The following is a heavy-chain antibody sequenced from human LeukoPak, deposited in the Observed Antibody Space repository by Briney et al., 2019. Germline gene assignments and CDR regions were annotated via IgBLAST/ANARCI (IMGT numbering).Heavy chain of an antibody. Sequence: GGSLRLSCAASGFTFSSYAMSWVRQAPGKGLEWVSGISWNNGSIGYADSVKGRFTISRDNAKNSLYLQMNSLRAEDTAVYYCARSPAGGSFDYWGQGTLVTVSS. D-gene: IGHD1-26*01. V-gene: IGHV3-20*04. CDR2: ISWNNGSI. J-gene: IGHJ4*02. CDR1: GFTFSSYA. CDR3: ARSPAGGSFDY.